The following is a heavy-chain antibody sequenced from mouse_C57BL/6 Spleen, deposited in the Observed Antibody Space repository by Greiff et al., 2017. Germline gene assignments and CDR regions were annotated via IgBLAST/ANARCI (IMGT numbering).Heavy chain of an antibody. D-gene: IGHD2-3*01. V-gene: IGHV1-55*01. CDR2: IYPGSGST. CDR1: GYTFTSYW. CDR3: ARVDGYYEDYYAMDY. J-gene: IGHJ4*01. Sequence: QVQLQQPGAELVKPGASVKMSCKASGYTFTSYWITWVKQRPGQGLEWIGDIYPGSGSTNYNEKFKSKATLTVDTSSSTAYMQLSSLTSEDSAVYYGARVDGYYEDYYAMDYWGQGTSVTVSS.